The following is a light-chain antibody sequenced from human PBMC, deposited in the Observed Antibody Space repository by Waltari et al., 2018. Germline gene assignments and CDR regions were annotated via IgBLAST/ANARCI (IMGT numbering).Light chain of an antibody. J-gene: IGKJ2*01. CDR3: QQYDDFPPYT. CDR1: QRISSY. CDR2: DAS. Sequence: DIQMTQSPSSLPASVGDRVTISCRASQRISSYLNWYQQQPGKAPRLLIYDASNLEIGVPSRFSGRGSGTHFTFTISSLQPEDVATYYCQQYDDFPPYTFGQGTKVEIK. V-gene: IGKV1-33*01.